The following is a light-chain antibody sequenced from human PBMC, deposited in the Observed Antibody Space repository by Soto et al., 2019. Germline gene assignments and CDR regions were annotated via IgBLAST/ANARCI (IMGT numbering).Light chain of an antibody. CDR3: QQYDNSPIT. J-gene: IGKJ5*01. V-gene: IGKV3-20*01. Sequence: EIVLTQSPGTLSFSPGERATLSCRASQSVSSSYLAWYQQKPGQAPRLLIYGASSRATGIPDRFSGSGSGTDFTLTISRLEPEDFAVYYCQQYDNSPITFGQGTRLEIK. CDR2: GAS. CDR1: QSVSSSY.